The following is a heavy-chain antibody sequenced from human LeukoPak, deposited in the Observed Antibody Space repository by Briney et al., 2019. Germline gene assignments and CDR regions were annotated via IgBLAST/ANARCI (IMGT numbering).Heavy chain of an antibody. CDR2: ISGSGGST. CDR3: AKINYYDSVGYDLGLDY. D-gene: IGHD3-22*01. V-gene: IGHV3-23*01. CDR1: GFTFSSYA. J-gene: IGHJ4*02. Sequence: GGSLRLSCAASGFTFSSYAMSWVRQAPGKGLEWVSAISGSGGSTYYADSVKGRFTISRDNSKNTLYLQMNSLRAEDTAVYYCAKINYYDSVGYDLGLDYWGQGTLVTVSS.